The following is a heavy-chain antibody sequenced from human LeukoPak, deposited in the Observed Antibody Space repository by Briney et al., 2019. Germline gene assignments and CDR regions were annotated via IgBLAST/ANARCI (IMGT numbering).Heavy chain of an antibody. Sequence: GASVKVSCKASGYTFTCYYMHWVRQAPGQGLEWMGWINPNSGGTNYAQKFQGRVTMTRDTSISTAYMELSWLRSADTAVYYCARSPHILTGENFDYWGQGTLLTVSS. CDR3: ARSPHILTGENFDY. V-gene: IGHV1-2*02. J-gene: IGHJ4*02. D-gene: IGHD3-9*01. CDR1: GYTFTCYY. CDR2: INPNSGGT.